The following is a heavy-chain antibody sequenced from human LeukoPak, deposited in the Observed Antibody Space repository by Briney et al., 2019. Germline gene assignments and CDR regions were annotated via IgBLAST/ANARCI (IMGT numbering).Heavy chain of an antibody. CDR3: ARLGAVAYAFDI. CDR1: GFTVSTYY. D-gene: IGHD6-19*01. CDR2: IYNSDST. V-gene: IGHV3-53*01. Sequence: PGGSLRLSCAASGFTVSTYYMGWVRQAPGKGLEWVSVIYNSDSTQYTDSVKGRFTISRDNAKNTLYLQMNSLIAEDTAVYYCARLGAVAYAFDIWGQGTMVTVSS. J-gene: IGHJ3*02.